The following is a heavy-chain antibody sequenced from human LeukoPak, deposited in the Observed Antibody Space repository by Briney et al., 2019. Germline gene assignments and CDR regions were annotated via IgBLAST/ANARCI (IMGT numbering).Heavy chain of an antibody. CDR2: MNPSGGST. D-gene: IGHD2-15*01. Sequence: ASVKVSCKASGYTFTSYGISCVRQAPGQGLEWMGIMNPSGGSTSYAQKFQGRVTMTRDTSTSTVYMELSSLRSEDTAVYYCARDPFCGGGSCYGLHDAFDIWGQGTMMTVSS. CDR1: GYTFTSYG. CDR3: ARDPFCGGGSCYGLHDAFDI. V-gene: IGHV1-46*01. J-gene: IGHJ3*02.